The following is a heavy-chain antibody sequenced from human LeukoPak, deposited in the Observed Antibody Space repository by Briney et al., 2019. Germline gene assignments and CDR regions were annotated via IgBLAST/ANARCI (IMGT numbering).Heavy chain of an antibody. D-gene: IGHD1-26*01. Sequence: GGSLRLSCAASGFTFSSDWMHWVRQAPGQGLVWVSRINPAGSSTNYADSVKGRFTISRDNAMNTLYLHLNSLRAEDTAVYYCARGVRGSYGTDLWGQGTLVSVSS. J-gene: IGHJ5*02. CDR2: INPAGSST. V-gene: IGHV3-74*01. CDR1: GFTFSSDW. CDR3: ARGVRGSYGTDL.